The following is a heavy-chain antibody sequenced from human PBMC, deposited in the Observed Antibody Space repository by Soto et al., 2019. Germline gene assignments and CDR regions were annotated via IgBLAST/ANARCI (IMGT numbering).Heavy chain of an antibody. CDR2: IDGSGGTT. CDR1: GFPFSSTD. D-gene: IGHD3-10*01. Sequence: GGSLRLSCAVSGFPFSSTDMTWVRQAPGKGLDWVSTIDGSGGTTYYADSVKGRFTISRDNSMNTVYLQMNSLRADDTALYHCAKNSGWFNTWGQGALVTVYS. J-gene: IGHJ5*02. CDR3: AKNSGWFNT. V-gene: IGHV3-23*01.